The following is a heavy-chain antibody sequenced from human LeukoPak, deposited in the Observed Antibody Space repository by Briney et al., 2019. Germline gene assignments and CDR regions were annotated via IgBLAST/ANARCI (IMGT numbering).Heavy chain of an antibody. D-gene: IGHD7-27*01. CDR3: AKALYNSTGDGY. Sequence: GGSLRLSCAASGFTVFNYWMSWVRQAPGKGLEWVSAIDASGRNTHYAGSVKGRFSISRDNSKNTLILQMNSLRVEDTAVYYCAKALYNSTGDGYWGQGTLVTISS. CDR2: IDASGRNT. CDR1: GFTVFNYW. J-gene: IGHJ4*02. V-gene: IGHV3-23*01.